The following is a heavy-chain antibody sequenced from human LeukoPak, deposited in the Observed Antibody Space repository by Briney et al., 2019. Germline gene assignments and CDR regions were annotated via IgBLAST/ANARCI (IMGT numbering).Heavy chain of an antibody. CDR3: ARCLGGMRLASGWYYFDY. J-gene: IGHJ4*02. CDR2: IYYSGST. D-gene: IGHD2-15*01. V-gene: IGHV4-30-4*01. CDR1: GGSISSGDYY. Sequence: KSSQTLSLTCTVSGGSISSGDYYWSWIRQPPGKGLEWIGYIYYSGSTYYNPSLKSRVTISVDTSKNQFSLKLSSVTAADTAVYYCARCLGGMRLASGWYYFDYWGQGTLVTVSS.